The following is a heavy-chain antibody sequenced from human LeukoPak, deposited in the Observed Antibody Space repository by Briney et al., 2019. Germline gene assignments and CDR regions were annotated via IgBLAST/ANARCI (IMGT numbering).Heavy chain of an antibody. V-gene: IGHV3-7*01. CDR3: AREAAAGYFDY. Sequence: PGGPLRLSCVSSGFIFSSYWMTWVRQAPGKGLEWVANIKQDGSEKYYVDSVKGRFTTSRDNVKNSLYLQMNSLRAEDTAVYYCAREAAAGYFDYWGQGTLVTVSS. J-gene: IGHJ4*02. D-gene: IGHD6-13*01. CDR2: IKQDGSEK. CDR1: GFIFSSYW.